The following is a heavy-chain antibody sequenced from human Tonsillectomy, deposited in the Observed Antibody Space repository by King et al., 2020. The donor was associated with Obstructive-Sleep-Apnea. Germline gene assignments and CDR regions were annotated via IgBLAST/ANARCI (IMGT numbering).Heavy chain of an antibody. CDR3: ARGPSLGEENDY. V-gene: IGHV4-39*07. Sequence: QLQESGPGLVKPSETLSLTCWVSGGSISTSYYWSWIRQPPGKGLDWIGSIYYIWSTYYNPSLKGRVTISVDTSKNQFSLNLRSVTAADTAVYYCARGPSLGEENDYWGQGTLVTVSS. CDR2: IYYIWST. J-gene: IGHJ4*02. D-gene: IGHD2-21*01. CDR1: GGSISTSYY.